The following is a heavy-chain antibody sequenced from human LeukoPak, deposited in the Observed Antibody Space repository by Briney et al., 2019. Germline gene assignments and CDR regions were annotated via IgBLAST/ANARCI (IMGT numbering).Heavy chain of an antibody. Sequence: GGSLRLSCAASGFTFSSYAMHWVRQAPGKGLEWVAVISYDGSNKYYAYSVKGRFTIARDNSKNTLYLQMNSLRAEDTAVYYCGRDNYGEQWRVLEYYYYYYMDVWGKGTTVTVSS. CDR3: GRDNYGEQWRVLEYYYYYYMDV. CDR1: GFTFSSYA. V-gene: IGHV3-30-3*01. J-gene: IGHJ6*03. D-gene: IGHD6-19*01. CDR2: ISYDGSNK.